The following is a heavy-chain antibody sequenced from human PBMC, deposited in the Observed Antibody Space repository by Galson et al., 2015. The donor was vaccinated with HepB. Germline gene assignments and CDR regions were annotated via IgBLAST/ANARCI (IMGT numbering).Heavy chain of an antibody. CDR1: GYTFTTFP. D-gene: IGHD1-14*01. J-gene: IGHJ4*02. CDR3: ARNDSTGVFDF. Sequence: SVKVSCKASGYTFTTFPMNWVRQAPGQSLEWMGYISAANGDKEYAQKFQARVTITSDTSANTAFMELSNLNSEDTAVYYCARNDSTGVFDFLGQGALVTVSA. V-gene: IGHV1-3*01. CDR2: ISAANGDK.